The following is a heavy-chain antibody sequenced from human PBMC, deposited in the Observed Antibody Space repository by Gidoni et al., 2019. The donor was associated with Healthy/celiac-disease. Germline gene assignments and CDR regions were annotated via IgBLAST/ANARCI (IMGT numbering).Heavy chain of an antibody. CDR2: IIPIFGTA. V-gene: IGHV1-69*19. J-gene: IGHJ5*02. D-gene: IGHD6-19*01. CDR3: ARVGIAVAGAFFDP. CDR1: GGTFRSYA. Sequence: QVQLVQSGAEVKKPGSSVKVSCKASGGTFRSYAISWVRQAPGQGLDWMGGIIPIFGTANYAQKFQGRVTITADESTSTAYMELSSLRSEDTAVYYCARVGIAVAGAFFDPWGQGTLVTVSS.